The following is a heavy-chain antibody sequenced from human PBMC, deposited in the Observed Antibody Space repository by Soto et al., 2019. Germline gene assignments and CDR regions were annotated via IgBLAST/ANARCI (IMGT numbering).Heavy chain of an antibody. CDR3: ARDRLSYGDPEKPNARYYYYYGMDV. CDR2: ISSSSSTI. CDR1: GFTFSSYS. J-gene: IGHJ6*02. Sequence: PGGSLRLSCAASGFTFSSYSMNWVRQAPGKGLEWVSYISSSSSTIYYADSVKGRFTISRDNAKNSLYLQMNSLRDEDTAVYYCARDRLSYGDPEKPNARYYYYYGMDVWGQGT. D-gene: IGHD4-17*01. V-gene: IGHV3-48*02.